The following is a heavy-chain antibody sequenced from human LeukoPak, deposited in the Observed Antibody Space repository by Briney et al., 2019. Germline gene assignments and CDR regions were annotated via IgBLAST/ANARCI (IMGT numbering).Heavy chain of an antibody. CDR3: ARVRYCSSTSCYDYYYGMDV. Sequence: ASVKVSCKASGYTFTGYYMHWVRQAPGQGLEWMGWINPNSGGTNYAQKFRGRVTMTRDTSISTAYMELSRLRSDDTAVYYCARVRYCSSTSCYDYYYGMDVWGQGTTVTVSS. CDR1: GYTFTGYY. V-gene: IGHV1-2*02. J-gene: IGHJ6*02. CDR2: INPNSGGT. D-gene: IGHD2-2*01.